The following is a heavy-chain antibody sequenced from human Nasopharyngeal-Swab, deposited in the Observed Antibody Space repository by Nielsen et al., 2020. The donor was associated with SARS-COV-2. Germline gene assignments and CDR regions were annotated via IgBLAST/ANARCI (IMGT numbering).Heavy chain of an antibody. J-gene: IGHJ4*02. D-gene: IGHD1-26*01. CDR2: INTNTGNP. Sequence: WVRQAPGQGLEWMGCINTNTGNPTYAQGFTGRFVFSLDTSVSTAYLQISSLKAEDTAVYYCARDAVGATIGFFYYWGQGTTVTVSS. CDR3: ARDAVGATIGFFYY. V-gene: IGHV7-4-1*02.